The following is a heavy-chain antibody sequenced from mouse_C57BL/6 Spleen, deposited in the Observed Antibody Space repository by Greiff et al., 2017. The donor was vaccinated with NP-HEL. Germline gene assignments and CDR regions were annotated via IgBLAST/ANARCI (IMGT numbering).Heavy chain of an antibody. V-gene: IGHV2-2*01. Sequence: QVQLQQSGPGLVQPSQSLSITCTVSGFSLTSYGVHWVRQSPGKGLEWLGVIWSGGSTDYNAAFISRLSISKDNSKSQVFFKMNSLQADDTAIYYCARTYSNRHFDYWGQGTTLTVAS. J-gene: IGHJ2*01. CDR3: ARTYSNRHFDY. CDR1: GFSLTSYG. CDR2: IWSGGST. D-gene: IGHD2-5*01.